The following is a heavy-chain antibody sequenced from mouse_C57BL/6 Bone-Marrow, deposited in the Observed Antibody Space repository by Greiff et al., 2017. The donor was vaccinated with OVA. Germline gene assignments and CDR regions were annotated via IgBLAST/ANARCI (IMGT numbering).Heavy chain of an antibody. J-gene: IGHJ3*01. Sequence: SVPELVKPGASVKISCKASGYSFTGYYMNWVKQSPEKSLEWIGEINPSTGGTTYNQKFKAKATLTVDKSSRTAYMQLKSLTSEDSAVYYCARGGTSPFAYWGQGTLVTVSA. CDR2: INPSTGGT. D-gene: IGHD4-1*01. CDR1: GYSFTGYY. CDR3: ARGGTSPFAY. V-gene: IGHV1-42*01.